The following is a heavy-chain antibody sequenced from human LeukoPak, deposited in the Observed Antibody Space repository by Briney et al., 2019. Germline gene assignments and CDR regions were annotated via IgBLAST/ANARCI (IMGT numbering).Heavy chain of an antibody. V-gene: IGHV3-20*04. CDR3: AREGYDFWSGYYTY. J-gene: IGHJ4*02. CDR1: RFTFDDYG. D-gene: IGHD3-3*01. CDR2: INWNGGST. Sequence: PGGSLRLSCAASRFTFDDYGMSWVRQAPGKGPEWVSGINWNGGSTGYADSVKGRFTISRDNAKNSLYLQMNSLRAEDTALYYCAREGYDFWSGYYTYWGQGTLVTVSS.